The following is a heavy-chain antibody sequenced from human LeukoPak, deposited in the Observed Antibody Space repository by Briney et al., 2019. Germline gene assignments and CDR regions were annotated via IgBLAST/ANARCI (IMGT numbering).Heavy chain of an antibody. D-gene: IGHD6-6*01. V-gene: IGHV4-59*08. Sequence: SETLSLTWTVSGGSISSYYGSWLRQPPGKGLEWIGYIYYSGSTNYNPSLKSRVTISVDTSKNQFSLKLSSVTAADTAVYYCARLYSSSFPLYWGQGTLVTVSS. J-gene: IGHJ4*02. CDR1: GGSISSYY. CDR2: IYYSGST. CDR3: ARLYSSSFPLY.